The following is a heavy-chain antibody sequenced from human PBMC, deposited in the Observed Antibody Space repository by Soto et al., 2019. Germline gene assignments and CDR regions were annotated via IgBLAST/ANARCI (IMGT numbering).Heavy chain of an antibody. J-gene: IGHJ3*01. CDR2: IYYSGST. CDR3: ARRWGDAFDF. D-gene: IGHD3-16*01. V-gene: IGHV4-59*08. CDR1: GGSISSYY. Sequence: QVQVPESGRGLVKPSETLSLTCTVSGGSISSYYWSWIRQPPGKGLEWIGYIYYSGSTNYNPSLKSRVTISVDTSKNQFSLKLSSVTAADTAVYYCARRWGDAFDFWGQGTMVTVSS.